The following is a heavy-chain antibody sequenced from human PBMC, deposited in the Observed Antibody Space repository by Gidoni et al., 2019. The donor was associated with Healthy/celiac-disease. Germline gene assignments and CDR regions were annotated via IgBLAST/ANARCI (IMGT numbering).Heavy chain of an antibody. V-gene: IGHV1-58*01. D-gene: IGHD3-3*01. Sequence: QMQLVQSGPEVKKPGTSVKVSCKASGFTFTSSAVLRVRQARGQRLEWLGWIVVGSGNTNYAQKFQERVTITRDMSTSTAYMELSSLRSEDTAVYYCAAGPTYYDFWSGYRPVADYYGMDVWGQGTTVTVSS. CDR1: GFTFTSSA. J-gene: IGHJ6*02. CDR2: IVVGSGNT. CDR3: AAGPTYYDFWSGYRPVADYYGMDV.